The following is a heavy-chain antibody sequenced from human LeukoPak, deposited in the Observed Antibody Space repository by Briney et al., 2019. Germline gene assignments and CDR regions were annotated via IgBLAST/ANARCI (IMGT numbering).Heavy chain of an antibody. CDR3: ARVRWSGYSPGYFDY. CDR2: ISSSSSTI. J-gene: IGHJ4*02. Sequence: GGSLRLSCAASGFTFSSYSMNWVRQAPGKGLEWVPYISSSSSTIYYADSVKGRFTISRDNAKNSLYLQMNSLRAEDTAVYYCARVRWSGYSPGYFDYWGQGTLVTVSS. V-gene: IGHV3-48*01. D-gene: IGHD3-3*01. CDR1: GFTFSSYS.